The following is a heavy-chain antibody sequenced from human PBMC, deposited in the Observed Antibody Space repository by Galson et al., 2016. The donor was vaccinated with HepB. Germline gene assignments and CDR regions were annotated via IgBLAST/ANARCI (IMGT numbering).Heavy chain of an antibody. CDR3: SKDFGREVYGSSGP. CDR2: IMHSGATT. V-gene: IGHV3-23*01. CDR1: SIYA. Sequence: SIYAMNWVRQAPGKGLKWVSTIMHSGATTYYADSVRGRFTVSRDNFRNTLYLQMNNLRPEDTAVYYCSKDFGREVYGSSGPWGQGALVTVPT. J-gene: IGHJ5*02. D-gene: IGHD3-22*01.